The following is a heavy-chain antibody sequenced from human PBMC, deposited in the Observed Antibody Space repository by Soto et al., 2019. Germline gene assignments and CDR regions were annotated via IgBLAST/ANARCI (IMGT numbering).Heavy chain of an antibody. CDR3: ARDGGRGRDLDY. CDR1: GFTFSNYW. D-gene: IGHD3-10*01. CDR2: IKRDGSSI. Sequence: EVQLVESGGGLVQPGGSLRLSCAASGFTFSNYWMDWVRQAPGKGLVWVSRIKRDGSSISYADSVKGRVTISRDNAKNTLYLQMNSLRAEDTAVYYCARDGGRGRDLDYWGQGTLVTVSS. V-gene: IGHV3-74*01. J-gene: IGHJ4*02.